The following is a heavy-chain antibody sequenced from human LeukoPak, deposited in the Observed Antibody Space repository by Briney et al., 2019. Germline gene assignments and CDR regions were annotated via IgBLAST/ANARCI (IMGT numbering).Heavy chain of an antibody. CDR2: IDASGST. CDR1: GASVSSYY. D-gene: IGHD6-19*01. V-gene: IGHV4-4*07. CDR3: ARGKVVAGTPGQNSWDH. Sequence: SETLSLTCTVSGASVSSYYWIWIRQPAGRGLEWIGRIDASGSTNYNPSLKSRVSMSVDTSKNQFSLKLSSVTAADTAVYYCARGKVVAGTPGQNSWDHWGQGTLVTVSS. J-gene: IGHJ4*02.